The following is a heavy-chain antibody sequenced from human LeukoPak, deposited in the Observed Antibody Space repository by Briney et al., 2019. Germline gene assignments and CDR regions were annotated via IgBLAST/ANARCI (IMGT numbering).Heavy chain of an antibody. J-gene: IGHJ4*02. CDR1: GGSISSYY. Sequence: PSETLSLTCTVSGGSISSYYWSWIRQPPGKGLEWIGYIYYSGSTNYNPSLKSRVTISVDTSKNQFSLKLSSVTAADTAVYYCARSLYDYVWGSYRPQLYYFDYWGQGTLVTVSS. CDR2: IYYSGST. V-gene: IGHV4-59*01. CDR3: ARSLYDYVWGSYRPQLYYFDY. D-gene: IGHD3-16*02.